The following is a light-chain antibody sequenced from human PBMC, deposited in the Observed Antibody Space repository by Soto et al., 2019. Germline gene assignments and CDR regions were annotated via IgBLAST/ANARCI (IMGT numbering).Light chain of an antibody. Sequence: DIQMTQSPSTLSASVGDRVTITCRASQSISSWLAWYQQKPGTAPKLLIYKASTLQSGVPSRFSGSGSGTEFTLTIRSLQPDDFAIYFCQQYSDDWTFGQGTKGEIK. CDR2: KAS. CDR1: QSISSW. CDR3: QQYSDDWT. V-gene: IGKV1-5*03. J-gene: IGKJ1*01.